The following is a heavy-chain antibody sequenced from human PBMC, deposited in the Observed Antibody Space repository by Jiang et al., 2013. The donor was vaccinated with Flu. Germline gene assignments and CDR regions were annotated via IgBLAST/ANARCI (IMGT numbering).Heavy chain of an antibody. CDR1: GGSISSSSYY. CDR2: IYYSGST. D-gene: IGHD6-6*01. J-gene: IGHJ4*02. CDR3: ARHEYSSSGYFDY. Sequence: CTVSGGSISSSSYYWGWIRQPPGKGLEWIGSIYYSGSTYYNPSLKSRVTISVDTSKNQFSLKLSSVTAADTAVYYCARHEYSSSGYFDYWGQGTLVTVSS. V-gene: IGHV4-39*01.